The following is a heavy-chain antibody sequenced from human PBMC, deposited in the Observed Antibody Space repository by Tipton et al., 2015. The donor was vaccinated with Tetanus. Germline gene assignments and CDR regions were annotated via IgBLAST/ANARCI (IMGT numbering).Heavy chain of an antibody. D-gene: IGHD4-11*01. CDR2: ISTDESRK. V-gene: IGHV3-30*03. CDR1: GFTFDDYA. Sequence: QLVQSGGGLVQPGRSLRLSCAASGFTFDDYAMHWVRQAPGKGLEWVAVISTDESRKYYSDSIKGRFTISRDNSKNTLYLQMNSLRAEDTAVYYCATSYSNYGCDYWGQGTLVTVSS. CDR3: ATSYSNYGCDY. J-gene: IGHJ4*02.